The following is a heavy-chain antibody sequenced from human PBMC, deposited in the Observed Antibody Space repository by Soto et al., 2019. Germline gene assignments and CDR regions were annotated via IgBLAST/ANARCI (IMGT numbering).Heavy chain of an antibody. CDR1: RDTFTSYY. V-gene: IGHV1-46*01. Sequence: ASVKVSCKAPRDTFTSYYINWVRQAPVQGLEWMGVINPHGGSTAYAQKFKGRVTLTRDTSASTVYMEVSSLTSEDTAMYYCARSSGGNFGIIIEGTNWFAPWGQGTLVTSPQ. CDR2: INPHGGST. D-gene: IGHD1-26*01. J-gene: IGHJ5*02. CDR3: ARSSGGNFGIIIEGTNWFAP.